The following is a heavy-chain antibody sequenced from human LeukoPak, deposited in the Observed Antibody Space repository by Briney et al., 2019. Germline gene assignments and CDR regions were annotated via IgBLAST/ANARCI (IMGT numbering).Heavy chain of an antibody. D-gene: IGHD3-22*01. Sequence: GGSLRLSCAASGFTFDDYGMSWVRQAPGKGLEWVSGINWNGGSTGYADSVKGRFTISRDDAKNSLYLQMNSLRAEDTAVYYCAKETDSSGYYYYFDYWGQGTLVTVSS. V-gene: IGHV3-20*04. J-gene: IGHJ4*02. CDR1: GFTFDDYG. CDR3: AKETDSSGYYYYFDY. CDR2: INWNGGST.